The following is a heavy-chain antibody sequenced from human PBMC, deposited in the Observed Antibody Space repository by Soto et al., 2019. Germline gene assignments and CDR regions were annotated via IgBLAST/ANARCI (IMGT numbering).Heavy chain of an antibody. Sequence: TSVKVSCTASGYTFTIYDINLVRQATGQGLEWMGWMNPNSGNTGYAQKFQGRVTMTRNTSISTAYMELSSLRSEDTAVYYCARHTLDAFDIWGQGTMVTVSS. CDR2: MNPNSGNT. CDR1: GYTFTIYD. CDR3: ARHTLDAFDI. J-gene: IGHJ3*02. V-gene: IGHV1-8*01.